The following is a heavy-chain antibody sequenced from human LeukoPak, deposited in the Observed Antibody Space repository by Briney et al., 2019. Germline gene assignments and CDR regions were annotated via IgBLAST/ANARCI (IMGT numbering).Heavy chain of an antibody. V-gene: IGHV1-46*01. CDR3: ARGYDSSGPPDY. D-gene: IGHD3-22*01. CDR1: GYTFTSYY. Sequence: ASVKVSCKASGYTFTSYYMHWVRQAPGQGLEWMGIINPSGGSTNYAQKFQGRVTITTDESTSTAYMELSSLRSEDTAVYYCARGYDSSGPPDYWGQGTLVTVSS. CDR2: INPSGGST. J-gene: IGHJ4*02.